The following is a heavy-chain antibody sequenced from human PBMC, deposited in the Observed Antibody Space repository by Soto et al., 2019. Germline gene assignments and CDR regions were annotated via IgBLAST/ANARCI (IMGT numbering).Heavy chain of an antibody. Sequence: LSLTCTVSGDSISDYFYWSWIRQPAGKGLEWIGRIYTDGTTKYNPSLKSRVTLSLDKSKNQFSLRLSSVTAADTAVYYFAREVRGGFTGIFDQWGRGSRVTVSS. CDR2: IYTDGTT. CDR1: GDSISDYFY. V-gene: IGHV4-4*07. J-gene: IGHJ4*02. CDR3: AREVRGGFTGIFDQ. D-gene: IGHD2-15*01.